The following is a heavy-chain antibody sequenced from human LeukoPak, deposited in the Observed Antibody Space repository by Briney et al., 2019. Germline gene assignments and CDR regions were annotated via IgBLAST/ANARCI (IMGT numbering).Heavy chain of an antibody. Sequence: GGSLRLSCAVSGFSFTNFWMSWVRQAPGRGLEWVANIHPEGNEKYHVESVKGRFTISRDNTKNLLFLQMNGLRVEDTAVCYCARGDAFSGDHWGQGTLVTV. CDR1: GFSFTNFW. V-gene: IGHV3-7*04. J-gene: IGHJ4*02. CDR3: ARGDAFSGDH. CDR2: IHPEGNEK.